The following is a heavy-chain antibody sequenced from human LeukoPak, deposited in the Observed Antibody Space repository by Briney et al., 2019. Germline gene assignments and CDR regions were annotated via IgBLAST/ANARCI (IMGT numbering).Heavy chain of an antibody. Sequence: PSETLSLTCTVSGGSISSGGYYWSWIRQPAGKGLEWIGRINTSGNTNYNPSLKSRLTMSVDTSNNQFSLKLSSVTAADTAVYYCARDGYCTTTNCYPNWFDPWGQGTLVIVSS. CDR2: INTSGNT. CDR3: ARDGYCTTTNCYPNWFDP. CDR1: GGSISSGGYY. D-gene: IGHD2-2*01. V-gene: IGHV4-61*02. J-gene: IGHJ5*02.